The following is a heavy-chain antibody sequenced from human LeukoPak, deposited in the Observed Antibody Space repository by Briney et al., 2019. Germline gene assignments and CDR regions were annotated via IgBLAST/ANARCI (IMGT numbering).Heavy chain of an antibody. D-gene: IGHD5-18*01. Sequence: ASVKVSCKASGYTFTGYYMHWVRQAPGQGLEWMGWINPNSGGTNYAQKFQGWVTMTRDTSISTAYMELSRLRSDDTAVYYCARGRIQLWLSSSYWGQGTLVTVSS. CDR3: ARGRIQLWLSSSY. J-gene: IGHJ4*02. CDR1: GYTFTGYY. CDR2: INPNSGGT. V-gene: IGHV1-2*04.